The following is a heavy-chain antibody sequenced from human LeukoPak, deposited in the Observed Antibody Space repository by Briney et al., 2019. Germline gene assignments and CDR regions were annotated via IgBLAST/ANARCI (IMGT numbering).Heavy chain of an antibody. CDR3: ARLPSRGGGSDY. CDR2: INPNNGGR. V-gene: IGHV1-2*02. Sequence: GASVKVSCKASGYTFTAYYMYWVRQAPGQGLEWMGWINPNNGGRNYAQKLQGRVTMTTDTSTSTAYMELRSLRSDDTAVYYCARLPSRGGGSDYWGQGTLVTVSS. J-gene: IGHJ4*02. D-gene: IGHD2-15*01. CDR1: GYTFTAYY.